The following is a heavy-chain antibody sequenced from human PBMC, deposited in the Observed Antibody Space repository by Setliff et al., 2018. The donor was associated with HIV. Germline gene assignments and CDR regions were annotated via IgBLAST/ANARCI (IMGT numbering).Heavy chain of an antibody. V-gene: IGHV3-11*04. J-gene: IGHJ4*02. CDR3: ARDSSSWYEFYFDC. Sequence: LSLTCTVSGGSISSDYWSWIRQPPGKGLEWVSYISSSGGTIYYADSVKGRFTISRDNAKNSLYLQTNSLRAEDTAVYYCARDSSSWYEFYFDCWGQGTLVTVSS. D-gene: IGHD6-13*01. CDR2: ISSSGGTI. CDR1: GGSISSDY.